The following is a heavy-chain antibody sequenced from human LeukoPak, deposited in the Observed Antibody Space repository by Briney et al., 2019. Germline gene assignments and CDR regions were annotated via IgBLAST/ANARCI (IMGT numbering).Heavy chain of an antibody. J-gene: IGHJ4*02. V-gene: IGHV1-24*01. CDR3: ATPRGDGYKGYFDY. CDR1: GYTVTDLS. Sequence: ASVKVSCKVSGYTVTDLSMHWVRLAPGKGLEWMGGFDPEDGETIYAQKFQGRVTMTEDTSTDTAYMELSSLRSEDTAVYYCATPRGDGYKGYFDYWGQGTLVTVSS. D-gene: IGHD5-24*01. CDR2: FDPEDGET.